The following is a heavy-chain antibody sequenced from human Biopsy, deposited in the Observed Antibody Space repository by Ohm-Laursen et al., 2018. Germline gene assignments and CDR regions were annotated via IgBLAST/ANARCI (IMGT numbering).Heavy chain of an antibody. Sequence: GTLSLTCTVSDGSINSYYWNWIRQPPGKRLEWIGNIYYSGSTNFNPSLKSRVTISVDTSKNQFSLKLSSVTAADTAVYLCARGSSYGYDFDYWGQGTLVAVSS. J-gene: IGHJ4*02. D-gene: IGHD5-18*01. V-gene: IGHV4-59*01. CDR2: IYYSGST. CDR1: DGSINSYY. CDR3: ARGSSYGYDFDY.